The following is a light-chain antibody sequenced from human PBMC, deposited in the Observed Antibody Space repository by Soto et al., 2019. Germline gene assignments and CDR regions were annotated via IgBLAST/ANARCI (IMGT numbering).Light chain of an antibody. CDR1: QSVSGSY. V-gene: IGKV3-20*01. CDR3: RQYGSSPRT. J-gene: IGKJ1*01. Sequence: EIVLTQSPGTLSLSPGERATLSCRASQSVSGSYLAWYQQKFGQAPRLLSYGASSRATGIPDRFSGSGSGADFTLTINRLEPEDFALYYCRQYGSSPRTFGQGTKVEIK. CDR2: GAS.